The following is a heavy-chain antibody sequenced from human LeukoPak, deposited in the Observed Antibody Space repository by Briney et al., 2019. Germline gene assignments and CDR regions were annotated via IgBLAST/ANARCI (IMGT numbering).Heavy chain of an antibody. D-gene: IGHD1-14*01. CDR3: ARVTPDGSDY. Sequence: SETLSLTCSVSGYSISSGYYWGWIRQPPGKGLEWIGSVFHSGITYYKPSLKSRVTILVDTSKNQFSLKLTSVTAADTAVYYCARVTPDGSDYWGQGTLVTVSS. J-gene: IGHJ4*02. V-gene: IGHV4-38-2*02. CDR2: VFHSGIT. CDR1: GYSISSGYY.